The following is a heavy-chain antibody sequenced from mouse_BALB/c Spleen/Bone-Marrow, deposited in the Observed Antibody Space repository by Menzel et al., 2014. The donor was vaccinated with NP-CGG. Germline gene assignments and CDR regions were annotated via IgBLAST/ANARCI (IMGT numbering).Heavy chain of an antibody. CDR1: GFNIKDYY. V-gene: IGHV14-4*02. CDR3: NARYYYAMDY. J-gene: IGHJ4*01. CDR2: IDPENDDT. Sequence: EVQRVESGAELVRSGASVKLSCTASGFNIKDYYMHWVKQRPEQGLEWIGWIDPENDDTEYAPKFQGKATMTADTSSNTAYLQLSSLTSEDTAVYYCNARYYYAMDYWGQGTSVTVSS.